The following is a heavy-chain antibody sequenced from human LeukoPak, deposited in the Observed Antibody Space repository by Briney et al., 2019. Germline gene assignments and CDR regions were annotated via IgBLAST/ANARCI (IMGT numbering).Heavy chain of an antibody. Sequence: PSETLSLTCTVSGGSISSYYWSWLRQPAGKGLEWIGRIYTSGSTNYNPSLKSRVTMSVDTSKNQFSLKLSSVTAADTAVYYCARANYGSGSYYGYYYYYMDVWGKGTTVTVSS. CDR3: ARANYGSGSYYGYYYYYMDV. J-gene: IGHJ6*03. D-gene: IGHD3-10*01. V-gene: IGHV4-4*07. CDR2: IYTSGST. CDR1: GGSISSYY.